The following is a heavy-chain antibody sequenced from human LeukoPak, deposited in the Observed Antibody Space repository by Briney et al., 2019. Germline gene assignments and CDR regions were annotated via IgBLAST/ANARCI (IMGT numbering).Heavy chain of an antibody. CDR3: ARVHPSGSSSWSTLIDY. CDR1: GYTFTGYY. D-gene: IGHD6-13*01. J-gene: IGHJ4*02. V-gene: IGHV1-2*02. CDR2: INPNSGGT. Sequence: ASVNVSCKASGYTFTGYYMHWVRQAPGQGLEWMGWINPNSGGTNYAQKFQGRVTMTRDTSISTAYMELSRLRSDDTAVYYCARVHPSGSSSWSTLIDYWGQGTLVTVSS.